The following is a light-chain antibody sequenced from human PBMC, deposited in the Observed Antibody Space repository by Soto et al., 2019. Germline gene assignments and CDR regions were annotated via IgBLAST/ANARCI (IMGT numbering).Light chain of an antibody. CDR1: SSDVGSYNF. V-gene: IGLV2-23*02. CDR2: EVS. J-gene: IGLJ1*01. CDR3: QSYDSTLSARYV. Sequence: QSALTQPASVSGSPGQSITISCTGTSSDVGSYNFVSWYQQHPGKGPKLMIYEVSKRPSGVSNRFSGSKSGNTASLTISGLQAEDEADYYCQSYDSTLSARYVFGTGTKLTVL.